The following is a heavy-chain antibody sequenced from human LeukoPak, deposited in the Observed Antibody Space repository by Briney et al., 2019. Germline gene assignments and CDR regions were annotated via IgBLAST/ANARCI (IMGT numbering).Heavy chain of an antibody. J-gene: IGHJ4*02. CDR2: INPNSGGT. D-gene: IGHD2-2*02. V-gene: IGHV1-2*02. Sequence: ASVKVSCKASGYTFTGYYMHWVRQAPGQGLEWMGWINPNSGGTNYAQKFQGRVTMTRDTSISTAYMELSRLRSDDTAVYYCAREGGYCSSTSCYKDFDYWGQGTLVTVSS. CDR1: GYTFTGYY. CDR3: AREGGYCSSTSCYKDFDY.